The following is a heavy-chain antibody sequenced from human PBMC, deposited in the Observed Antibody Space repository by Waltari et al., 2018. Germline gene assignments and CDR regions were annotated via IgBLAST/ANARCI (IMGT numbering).Heavy chain of an antibody. CDR2: ISSSSVSI. Sequence: EVQLVESGGGLIQPGGSLSLSCAASGFTFRGYSMNWVRQVPGKGLEWVSYISSSSVSIFYADSVQGRFTISRDNAKNSLYLQMNSLRAEDTAVYYCVRDNSSSWYRAFDIWGRGTMVTVSS. CDR1: GFTFRGYS. D-gene: IGHD6-13*01. V-gene: IGHV3-48*04. CDR3: VRDNSSSWYRAFDI. J-gene: IGHJ3*02.